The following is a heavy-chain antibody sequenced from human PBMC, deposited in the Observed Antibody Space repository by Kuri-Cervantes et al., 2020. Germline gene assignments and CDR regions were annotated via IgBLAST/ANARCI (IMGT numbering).Heavy chain of an antibody. CDR1: GYTFTSYA. Sequence: ASVKVSCKASGYTFTSYAMNWVRQAPGQGLEWMGWINTNTGNPTYAQGFTGRFVFSLDTSVSTAYLQISSLKAEDTAVYYCARAEYYYDSSGYYLTDSDYWGQGTLVTVSS. D-gene: IGHD3-22*01. CDR3: ARAEYYYDSSGYYLTDSDY. J-gene: IGHJ4*02. V-gene: IGHV7-4-1*02. CDR2: INTNTGNP.